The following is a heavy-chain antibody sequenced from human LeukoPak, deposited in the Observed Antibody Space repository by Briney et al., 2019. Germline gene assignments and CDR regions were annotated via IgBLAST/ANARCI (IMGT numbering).Heavy chain of an antibody. Sequence: GESLRLSCAASGFTFSNYWMPWVRQAPGKGLEWVSRINERATIISYADSVKGRFTISRENARNTLYLQMNSLTAEDTAVYYCVRDLILVWTPGDDFDHWGQGTLVTVSS. V-gene: IGHV3-74*01. J-gene: IGHJ4*02. CDR3: VRDLILVWTPGDDFDH. CDR1: GFTFSNYW. CDR2: INERATII. D-gene: IGHD3-16*01.